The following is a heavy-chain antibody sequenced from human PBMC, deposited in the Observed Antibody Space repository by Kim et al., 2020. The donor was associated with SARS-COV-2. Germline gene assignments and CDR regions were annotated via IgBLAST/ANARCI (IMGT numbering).Heavy chain of an antibody. CDR1: GFTFSSYA. CDR2: ISGSGGST. J-gene: IGHJ1*01. CDR3: AKTDDSSGYYLNAEYFQH. Sequence: GGSLRLSCAASGFTFSSYAMSWVRQAPGKGLEWVSAISGSGGSTYYADSVKGRFTISRDNSKNTLYLQMKSLRAEDTAVYYCAKTDDSSGYYLNAEYFQHWGQGTLVTVSS. V-gene: IGHV3-23*01. D-gene: IGHD3-22*01.